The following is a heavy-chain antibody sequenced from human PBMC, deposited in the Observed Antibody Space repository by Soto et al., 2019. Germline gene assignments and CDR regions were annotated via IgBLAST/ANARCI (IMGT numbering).Heavy chain of an antibody. CDR1: GFTFSSYA. J-gene: IGHJ4*02. Sequence: GGSLRLSCAASGFTFSSYAMSWVRQAPGKGLEWVSAISGSGGSTYYADSVKGRFTISRDNSKNTLYLQMNSLRAEDTAVYYCTKDTPTIAYRSSALPSQILTIGMFDYWGQGTLVTVSS. CDR3: TKDTPTIAYRSSALPSQILTIGMFDY. D-gene: IGHD6-6*01. V-gene: IGHV3-23*01. CDR2: ISGSGGST.